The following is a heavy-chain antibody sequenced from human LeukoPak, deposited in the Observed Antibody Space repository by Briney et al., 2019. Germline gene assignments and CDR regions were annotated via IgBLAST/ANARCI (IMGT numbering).Heavy chain of an antibody. Sequence: PGGSLRLSCAASGFSFSGYSMNWVRQAPGKGLEWVSYISSTTGTKYYADSVKGRFTISRDNAKNSLHLQMNSLRDEDTAVYYCARGGGDIVVVPVAVGLDYWGQGTLVTVSS. CDR3: ARGGGDIVVVPVAVGLDY. D-gene: IGHD2-2*01. J-gene: IGHJ4*02. CDR1: GFSFSGYS. V-gene: IGHV3-48*02. CDR2: ISSTTGTK.